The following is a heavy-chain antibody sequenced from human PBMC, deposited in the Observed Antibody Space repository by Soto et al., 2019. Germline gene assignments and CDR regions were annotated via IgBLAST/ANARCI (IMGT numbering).Heavy chain of an antibody. D-gene: IGHD4-17*01. V-gene: IGHV3-23*01. CDR1: GFTFSAYA. CDR2: ISASRGRT. Sequence: EVQLLESGGGLVQPGGSLRLSCAASGFTFSAYAMSWVRQTPGKGLEWVSGISASRGRTYYADSVKGRFTISSDNSKNTLYLQMNSLRAEDTDVYYCAKDPNGDYVGAFDMWGQGTMVTVSP. CDR3: AKDPNGDYVGAFDM. J-gene: IGHJ3*02.